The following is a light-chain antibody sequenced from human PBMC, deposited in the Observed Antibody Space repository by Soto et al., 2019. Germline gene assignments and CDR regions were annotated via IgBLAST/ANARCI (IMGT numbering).Light chain of an antibody. Sequence: DILLTQSPATLSVSLGERATLSCRASQSVSNNLGWYQQKPGKAPKLLIYAASNRPTGVPARFSGSGSGTEFTLTISSLQPEDFAAYYCQQYNSYPLTFGGGTKVDIK. V-gene: IGKV3-15*01. J-gene: IGKJ4*01. CDR3: QQYNSYPLT. CDR1: QSVSNN. CDR2: AAS.